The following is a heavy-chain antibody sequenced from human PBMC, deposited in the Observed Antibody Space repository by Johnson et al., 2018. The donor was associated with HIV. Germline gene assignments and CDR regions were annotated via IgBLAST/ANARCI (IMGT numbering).Heavy chain of an antibody. CDR1: GFTFSSYG. J-gene: IGHJ3*02. CDR3: AKGLVYADPDDAFDI. CDR2: IRYDGSNK. Sequence: QMLLVESGGGVVQPGGSLRLSCAESGFTFSSYGMHWVRQAPGKGLEWVAFIRYDGSNKYYADSVTGRFTISRDNSKNTLYLQMNSLRAEDTAVYYCAKGLVYADPDDAFDIWGQGTMVTVSS. V-gene: IGHV3-30*02. D-gene: IGHD2-8*01.